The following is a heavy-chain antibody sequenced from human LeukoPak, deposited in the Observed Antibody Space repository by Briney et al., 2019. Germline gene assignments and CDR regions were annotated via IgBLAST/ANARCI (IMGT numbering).Heavy chain of an antibody. D-gene: IGHD3-10*01. Sequence: NPSETLSLTCAVYGGSFSGYYWSWIRQPPGKGLGWIGEINHSGSTNYNPSLKSRVTISVDTSKNQFSLKLSSVTAADTAVYYCARLAYGSGSYHYWGQGTLVTVSS. CDR2: INHSGST. CDR3: ARLAYGSGSYHY. CDR1: GGSFSGYY. J-gene: IGHJ4*02. V-gene: IGHV4-34*01.